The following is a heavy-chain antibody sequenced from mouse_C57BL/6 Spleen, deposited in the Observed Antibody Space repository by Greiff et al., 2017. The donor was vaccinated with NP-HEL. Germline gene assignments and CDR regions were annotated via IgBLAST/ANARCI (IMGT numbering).Heavy chain of an antibody. CDR2: INPNYGTT. CDR3: ARGGIYYDYDEAMDY. Sequence: EVKVVESGPELVKPGASVKISCKASGYSFTDYNMNWVKQSNGKSLEWIGVINPNYGTTSYNQKFKGKATLTVDQSSSTAYMQLNSLTSEDSAVYYCARGGIYYDYDEAMDYWGQGTSVTVSS. V-gene: IGHV1-39*01. J-gene: IGHJ4*01. D-gene: IGHD2-4*01. CDR1: GYSFTDYN.